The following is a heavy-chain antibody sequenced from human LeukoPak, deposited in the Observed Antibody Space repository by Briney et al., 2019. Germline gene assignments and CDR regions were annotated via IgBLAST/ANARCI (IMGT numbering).Heavy chain of an antibody. V-gene: IGHV3-21*04. CDR2: ISSSSSYI. CDR3: ARHHLAPSNWFDP. CDR1: GFTFSSYA. J-gene: IGHJ5*02. Sequence: PGGSLKLSCAASGFTFSSYAMNWVRQAPGKGLEWVSSISSSSSYIYYADSVKGRFTISRDNAKNLLYLQMNSLRAEDTAVYYCARHHLAPSNWFDPWGQGTLVTVSS.